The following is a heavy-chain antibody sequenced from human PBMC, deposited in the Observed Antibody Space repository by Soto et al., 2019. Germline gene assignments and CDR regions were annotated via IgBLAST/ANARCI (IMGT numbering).Heavy chain of an antibody. CDR1: GFTFSGSA. CDR3: TSPITKRETTWHYYYYGMDV. J-gene: IGHJ6*02. V-gene: IGHV3-73*01. D-gene: IGHD3-3*01. Sequence: GGSLRLSCAASGFTFSGSAMHWVRQASGKGLEWVGRIRSKANSYATAYAASVKGRFTISRDDSKNTAYLQMNSLKTEDTAVYYCTSPITKRETTWHYYYYGMDVWGQGTTVTVSS. CDR2: IRSKANSYAT.